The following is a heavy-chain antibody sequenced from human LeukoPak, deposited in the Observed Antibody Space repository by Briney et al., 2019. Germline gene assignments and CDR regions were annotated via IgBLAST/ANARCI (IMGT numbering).Heavy chain of an antibody. D-gene: IGHD7-27*01. CDR2: IKHDGSEK. CDR3: ASDVNRGED. CDR1: GFTFSSYW. J-gene: IGHJ4*02. Sequence: GGSLRLSCAASGFTFSSYWMSWVRQPPGKGLEWVANIKHDGSEKYYVDSVKGRFTISRDNAKNSLYLQMNSLRAEDTAVYYCASDVNRGEDWGQGTLVTVSS. V-gene: IGHV3-7*01.